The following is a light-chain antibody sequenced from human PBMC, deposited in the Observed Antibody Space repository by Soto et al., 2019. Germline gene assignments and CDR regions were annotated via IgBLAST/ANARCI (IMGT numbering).Light chain of an antibody. CDR3: NSYTSSSTLPYV. Sequence: QSALTQPASVSGSPGQSITVSCTGTSSDVGGYNYVSWYQQHPGKAPKVMIYDVSKRPSGVSNRFSGSKSGNTASLTISGLRAEDEADYYCNSYTSSSTLPYVFGTGTKVTVL. J-gene: IGLJ1*01. CDR1: SSDVGGYNY. CDR2: DVS. V-gene: IGLV2-14*01.